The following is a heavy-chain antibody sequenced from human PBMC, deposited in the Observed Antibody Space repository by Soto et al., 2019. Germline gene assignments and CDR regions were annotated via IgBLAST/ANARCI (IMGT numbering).Heavy chain of an antibody. CDR1: GGSISSSSYY. CDR2: IYYSGST. CDR3: ARRTVNIRTFYSGLTTHCFDY. Sequence: QLQLQESGPGLVKPSETLSLTCAVSGGSISSSSYYWGWIRQPPGKGLEWIGSIYYSGSTYYTPSLQIRVAISVYTSKNQFSLKLNSVTAADTAVYYCARRTVNIRTFYSGLTTHCFDYWGQGTLVTVSS. J-gene: IGHJ4*02. D-gene: IGHD6-19*01. V-gene: IGHV4-39*01.